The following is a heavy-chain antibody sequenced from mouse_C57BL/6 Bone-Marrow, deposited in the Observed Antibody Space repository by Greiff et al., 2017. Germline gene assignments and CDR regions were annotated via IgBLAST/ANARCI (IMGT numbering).Heavy chain of an antibody. D-gene: IGHD1-1*01. J-gene: IGHJ4*01. V-gene: IGHV2-5*01. CDR3: SKRGYGRSYYAMDY. CDR1: GFSLTSYG. CDR2: IWSGGST. Sequence: QVQLQQSGPGLVQPSQSLSITCTVSGFSLTSYGVHWVRQSPGKGLEWLGVIWSGGSTDYNAALMSRLSISKDNYKSQAFFKMNGLQADDSAIYYCSKRGYGRSYYAMDYWGQGTSVTVSS.